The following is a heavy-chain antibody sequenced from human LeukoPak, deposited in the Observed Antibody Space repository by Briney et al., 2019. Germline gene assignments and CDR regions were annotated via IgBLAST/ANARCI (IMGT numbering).Heavy chain of an antibody. J-gene: IGHJ4*02. CDR2: IYHSGST. V-gene: IGHV4-4*02. CDR3: ARGVYSGSYYSSAYFDY. D-gene: IGHD3-10*01. CDR1: GGSISSSNW. Sequence: SGTLSLTCAVSGGSISSSNWWSWVRQPPGKGLEWIGEIYHSGSTNYNPSLKSRVTISVDKSKNQFSLKLSSVTAADTAVYYCARGVYSGSYYSSAYFDYWGQGTLVTVSS.